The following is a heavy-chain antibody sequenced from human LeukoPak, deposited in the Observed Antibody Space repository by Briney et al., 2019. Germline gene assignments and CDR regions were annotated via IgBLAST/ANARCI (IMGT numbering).Heavy chain of an antibody. D-gene: IGHD5-18*01. V-gene: IGHV1-2*02. CDR3: ARDRGEIQLWSNDAFDI. CDR2: INPNSGGT. CDR1: GYTFTGYY. Sequence: GASVKVSCKASGYTFTGYYMHWVRQAPGQGLEWMGWINPNSGGTNYAQKFQGRVTMTRDTSISTAYMELSRLRSNDTAVYYCARDRGEIQLWSNDAFDIWGQGTMVTVSS. J-gene: IGHJ3*02.